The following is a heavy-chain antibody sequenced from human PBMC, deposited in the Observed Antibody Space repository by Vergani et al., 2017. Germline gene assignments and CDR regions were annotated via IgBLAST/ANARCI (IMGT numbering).Heavy chain of an antibody. Sequence: EVQLVQSGAEVKKPGATMKISCKVSGYTFTDHYMHWVKQAPGKGLEWMGLVVPEDGETIYAEKFKGRVTIAADTSTDTAHLELSSLRSEDTAVYYCATPQTVTTGGMEVWGQGTTVIVS. CDR1: GYTFTDHY. D-gene: IGHD4-17*01. J-gene: IGHJ6*02. CDR3: ATPQTVTTGGMEV. CDR2: VVPEDGET. V-gene: IGHV1-69-2*01.